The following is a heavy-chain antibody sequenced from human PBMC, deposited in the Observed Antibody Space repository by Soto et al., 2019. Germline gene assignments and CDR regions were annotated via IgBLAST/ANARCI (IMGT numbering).Heavy chain of an antibody. J-gene: IGHJ5*02. V-gene: IGHV1-18*01. CDR2: ISLYSDGA. Sequence: ASVKVSCTTSGYTFSNYGITWVRQAPGQPLEWLGWISLYSDGANYAQKFQGRVSMTTDTSTTTAYMELRSLRSDDTAVYYCARVVPGAEAWFGPWGQGTLVTVSS. CDR1: GYTFSNYG. CDR3: ARVVPGAEAWFGP. D-gene: IGHD2-2*01.